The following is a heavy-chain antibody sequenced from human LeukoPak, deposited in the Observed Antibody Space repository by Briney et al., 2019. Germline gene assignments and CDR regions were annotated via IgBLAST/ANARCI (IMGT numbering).Heavy chain of an antibody. CDR1: GYTFTGYY. J-gene: IGHJ4*02. Sequence: ASVKVSCKASGYTFTGYYMHWVRQAPGQGLEWMGWINPNSGGTNYAQKFQGRVTMTRDTSISTAYMELSRLRSDDTAVYYCARVGASSGYYYDDYWGPGTLVTVSS. CDR3: ARVGASSGYYYDDY. CDR2: INPNSGGT. V-gene: IGHV1-2*02. D-gene: IGHD3-22*01.